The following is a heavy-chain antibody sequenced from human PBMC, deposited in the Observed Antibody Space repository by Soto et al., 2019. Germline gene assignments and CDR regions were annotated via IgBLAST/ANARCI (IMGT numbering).Heavy chain of an antibody. CDR2: MNPNSGNT. J-gene: IGHJ6*02. CDR1: GYTFTSYD. CDR3: AYSKAYPGHYYYYGMDV. V-gene: IGHV1-8*01. D-gene: IGHD2-15*01. Sequence: ASVKVPCKASGYTFTSYDINWVRQATGQGLEWMGWMNPNSGNTGYAQKFQGRDNSKNTLFLQMNSLRAEDTAVYYCAYSKAYPGHYYYYGMDVWGQGTTVTVSS.